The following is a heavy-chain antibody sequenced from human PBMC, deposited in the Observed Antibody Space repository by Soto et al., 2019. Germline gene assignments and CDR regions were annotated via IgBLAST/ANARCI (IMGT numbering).Heavy chain of an antibody. CDR3: ARLPIFGVAERKDV. V-gene: IGHV4-39*01. J-gene: IGHJ6*04. Sequence: SETLSLTCTVSGGSVSSSSYYWGWVRQPPGKGLEWIGSVYYSGSTYYNPSLESRVTISVDKSKNQFSLKLMSLSAADTAVYYCARLPIFGVAERKDVWGKGTTVTVSS. D-gene: IGHD3-3*01. CDR1: GGSVSSSSYY. CDR2: VYYSGST.